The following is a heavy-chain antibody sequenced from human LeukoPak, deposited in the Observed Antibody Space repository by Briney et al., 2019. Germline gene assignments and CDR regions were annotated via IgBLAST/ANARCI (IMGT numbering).Heavy chain of an antibody. CDR2: IKSKTDGGTT. J-gene: IGHJ5*02. CDR3: TSDNWFDP. CDR1: GFTFTNAW. V-gene: IGHV3-15*01. Sequence: GGSLRLSCAVSGFTFTNAWISCVRQAPGKGLEWVGRIKSKTDGGTTDYAAPVKGRFTISRDDSKNTLYLQMNSLKTEDTAVYYCTSDNWFDPWGQGTLVTVSS.